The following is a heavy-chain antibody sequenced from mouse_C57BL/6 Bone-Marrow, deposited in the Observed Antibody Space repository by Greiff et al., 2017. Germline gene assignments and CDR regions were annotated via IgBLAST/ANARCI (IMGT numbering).Heavy chain of an antibody. CDR3: ARIWGTTVRTWYFDV. V-gene: IGHV8-8*01. Sequence: QVTLKECGPGILQPSQTLSLTCSFSGFSLSTFGMGVGWIRQPSGQGLEWLAHIWWDDDKYYTPALKRRLTISKATSKNQGLLKIANVDTADTSTYYCARIWGTTVRTWYFDVWGTGTTVTVSS. CDR2: IWWDDDK. CDR1: GFSLSTFGMG. J-gene: IGHJ1*03. D-gene: IGHD1-1*01.